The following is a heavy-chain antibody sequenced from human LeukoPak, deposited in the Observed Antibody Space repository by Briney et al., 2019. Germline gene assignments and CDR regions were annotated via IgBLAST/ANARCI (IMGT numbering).Heavy chain of an antibody. Sequence: PGGSLRLSCAASGFTLGRYWMYWVRQAPGEGLVWVSRINTDGSSITYADSVKGRFTISRDNAKNTLYLQMNSLRGEDTALYYCTRALPDSSFWYNDYWGQGTPVTVSS. V-gene: IGHV3-74*01. D-gene: IGHD6-19*01. CDR3: TRALPDSSFWYNDY. CDR1: GFTLGRYW. J-gene: IGHJ4*02. CDR2: INTDGSSI.